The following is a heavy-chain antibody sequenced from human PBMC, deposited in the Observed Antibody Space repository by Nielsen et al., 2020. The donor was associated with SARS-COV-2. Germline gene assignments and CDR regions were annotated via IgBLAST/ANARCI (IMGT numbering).Heavy chain of an antibody. Sequence: GGSLRLSCAASGFTFSSYAMHWVRQAPGKGLEWVAVISYDGSNKYYADSVKGRFTISRDNSKNTLYLQMNSLRAEDTAVYYCARALPGGYSSSWYGDDAFDIWGQGTMVTVSS. CDR3: ARALPGGYSSSWYGDDAFDI. V-gene: IGHV3-30-3*01. J-gene: IGHJ3*02. CDR2: ISYDGSNK. CDR1: GFTFSSYA. D-gene: IGHD6-13*01.